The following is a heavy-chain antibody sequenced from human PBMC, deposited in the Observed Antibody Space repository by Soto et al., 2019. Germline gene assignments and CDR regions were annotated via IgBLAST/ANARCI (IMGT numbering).Heavy chain of an antibody. J-gene: IGHJ5*02. V-gene: IGHV4-30-4*01. Sequence: QLQLQESGPGLVKPSQTLSLTCTVSGGSISSGDYYWSWIRQPPGKGLGWIGYIYYSGSTYYNPSLKGRVTISVDTSKNQFSLKLSSVTAADTAVYYCASVRVYYGDYVSWFDPWGQGTLVTVSS. CDR1: GGSISSGDYY. D-gene: IGHD4-17*01. CDR2: IYYSGST. CDR3: ASVRVYYGDYVSWFDP.